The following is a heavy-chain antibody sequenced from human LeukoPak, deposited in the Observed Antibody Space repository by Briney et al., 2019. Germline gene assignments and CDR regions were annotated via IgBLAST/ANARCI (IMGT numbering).Heavy chain of an antibody. V-gene: IGHV3-23*01. Sequence: PGGSLRLSCAASGFSFSSYAMSWVREAPARGLEWVSSLRGNGDTFYADSVKGRFTLSRGDSRNTVYLQLNNLRVEDTAVYYCAKANWVSNADAVFWGQGTVVTVSS. CDR1: GFSFSSYA. J-gene: IGHJ4*02. D-gene: IGHD1-1*01. CDR2: LRGNGDT. CDR3: AKANWVSNADAVF.